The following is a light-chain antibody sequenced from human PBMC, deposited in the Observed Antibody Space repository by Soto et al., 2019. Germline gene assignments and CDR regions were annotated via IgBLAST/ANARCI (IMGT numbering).Light chain of an antibody. Sequence: EIVLTQSPATLSLSPGERATLSCRASQSVSSYLAWYQQKPGQAPRLLIYEASNRATGIPARFSGSGSGTEFTLTISSLEPEDFAVYYCQQRSNWPPFTFGPGTKVDI. J-gene: IGKJ3*01. CDR1: QSVSSY. CDR3: QQRSNWPPFT. V-gene: IGKV3-11*01. CDR2: EAS.